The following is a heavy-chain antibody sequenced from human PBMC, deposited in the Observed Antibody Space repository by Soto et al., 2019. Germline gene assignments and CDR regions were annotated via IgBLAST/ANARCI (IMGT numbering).Heavy chain of an antibody. CDR2: IYYSGST. J-gene: IGHJ4*02. V-gene: IGHV4-59*01. CDR3: ARILMSSSLADY. CDR1: SGSISSYY. Sequence: PSETLSLTCTVSSGSISSYYWSWIRQPPGKGLEWIGYIYYSGSTNYNPSLKSRVTISVDTSKNQFSLKLSSVTAADTAMYYCARILMSSSLADYWGQGTLVTVSS. D-gene: IGHD6-6*01.